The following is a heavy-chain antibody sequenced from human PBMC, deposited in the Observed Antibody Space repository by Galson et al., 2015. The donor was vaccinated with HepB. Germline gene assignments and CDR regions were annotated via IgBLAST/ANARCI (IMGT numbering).Heavy chain of an antibody. D-gene: IGHD3-16*02. V-gene: IGHV1-18*01. CDR1: GHTFTDYG. CDR2: INTHNGNT. Sequence: SVKVSCKVSGHTFTDYGINWVRQAPGQGFEWMGWINTHNGNTKYAQKFQGRVTMTTDTSTSTAYMELRSLRSDDTAMYYCGRERGNYRYSDYWGQGTLVTVSS. CDR3: GRERGNYRYSDY. J-gene: IGHJ4*02.